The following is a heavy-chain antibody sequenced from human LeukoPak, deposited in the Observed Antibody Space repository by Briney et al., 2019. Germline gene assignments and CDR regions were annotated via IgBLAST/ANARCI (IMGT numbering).Heavy chain of an antibody. J-gene: IGHJ4*02. CDR2: MNPNSGNT. Sequence: GASVKVSCKASGGTFSSNTINWVRQATGQGLEWMGWMNPNSGNTGYAQKFQGRVTITRNTSISTAYMELSSLRSEDTAVYYCAITSRVGRYSSSSGFVEIDRLFDYWGQGTLVTVSS. V-gene: IGHV1-8*03. CDR1: GGTFSSNT. D-gene: IGHD6-6*01. CDR3: AITSRVGRYSSSSGFVEIDRLFDY.